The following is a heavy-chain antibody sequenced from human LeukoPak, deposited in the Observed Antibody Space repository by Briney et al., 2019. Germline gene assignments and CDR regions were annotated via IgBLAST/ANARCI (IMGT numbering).Heavy chain of an antibody. CDR3: ARYNWNDGYFDY. CDR1: GFTFSNYW. CDR2: INSDGINT. Sequence: PGGSLRLSCAASGFTFSNYWMHWVRQAPGKGLVWVSRINSDGINTSYADSVKGRFTISRDNAKNTLNLQMNSLRAEDTAVYYCARYNWNDGYFDYWGQGTLVTVSS. D-gene: IGHD1-20*01. V-gene: IGHV3-74*01. J-gene: IGHJ4*02.